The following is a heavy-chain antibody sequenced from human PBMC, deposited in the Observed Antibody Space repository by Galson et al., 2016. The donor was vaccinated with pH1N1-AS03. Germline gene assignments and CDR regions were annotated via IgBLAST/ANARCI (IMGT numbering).Heavy chain of an antibody. CDR1: GASVSHYASY. CDR2: VSARGTT. J-gene: IGHJ5*02. CDR3: ARDRRVCSGGSCSQDGWFDP. V-gene: IGHV4-39*07. Sequence: ETLSLTCSVSGASVSHYASYWGWIRQAPGKGLEWIATVSARGTTYHNPSLDSRLTISLDTSKNHFSLTLTSVTAADTAMYYCARDRRVCSGGSCSQDGWFDPWGQGTLVVVSS. D-gene: IGHD2-15*01.